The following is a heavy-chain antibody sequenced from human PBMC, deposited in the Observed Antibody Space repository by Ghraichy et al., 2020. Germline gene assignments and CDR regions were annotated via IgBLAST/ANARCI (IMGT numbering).Heavy chain of an antibody. D-gene: IGHD3-10*01. CDR1: GFTFNTYA. J-gene: IGHJ4*02. V-gene: IGHV3-30*09. CDR3: VTSDFGTGDYLYLFGD. CDR2: ISYNVNNR. Sequence: GESLNISCAASGFTFNTYAMHWVRQAPGKGLEWVATISYNVNNRYYADSVKGRFGISRDNSQNTLFLQMNSLRVEDTAVYHCVTSDFGTGDYLYLFGDWGQGILVTVSS.